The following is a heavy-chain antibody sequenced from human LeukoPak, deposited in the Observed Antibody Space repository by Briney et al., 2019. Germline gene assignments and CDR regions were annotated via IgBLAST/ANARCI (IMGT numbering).Heavy chain of an antibody. V-gene: IGHV5-51*01. D-gene: IGHD3-10*01. CDR3: ARTDYYGSGSYPDAFDI. CDR1: GSIFTSYW. CDR2: IYPGDSGN. J-gene: IGHJ3*02. Sequence: RGESLKISCKCSGSIFTSYWIGWVRQLPGKGLEWMGLIYPGDSGNRYSPSFQGQVTISADKSISTAYLQWSGLKASDTAIYYCARTDYYGSGSYPDAFDIWGRGTMVTVSS.